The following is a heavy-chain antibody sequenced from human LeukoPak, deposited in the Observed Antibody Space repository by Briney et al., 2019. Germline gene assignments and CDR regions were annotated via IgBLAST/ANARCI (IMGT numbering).Heavy chain of an antibody. CDR1: GGSFSGYY. CDR3: ARSRYDSSGYYLRNWFDP. D-gene: IGHD3-22*01. Sequence: SETLSLTCAVYGGSFSGYYWSWIRQPPGKGLEWIGEINHSGSTNYNPSLKSRVTISVDTSKNQFSLKLSSVTAADTAVYYCARSRYDSSGYYLRNWFDPWGQGTLVTVSS. CDR2: INHSGST. J-gene: IGHJ5*02. V-gene: IGHV4-34*01.